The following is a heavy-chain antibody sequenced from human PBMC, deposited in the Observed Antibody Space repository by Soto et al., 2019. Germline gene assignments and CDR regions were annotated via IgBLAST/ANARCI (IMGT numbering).Heavy chain of an antibody. Sequence: PSETLSLTCAVYGGSFSGYYWSWIRQPPGKGLEWIGEINHSGSTNYNPSLKSRVTISVDTSKNQFSLKLSSVTAADTAVYYCARGRVAAASWVTYYYYYGMDVWGQGTTVTAP. CDR3: ARGRVAAASWVTYYYYYGMDV. V-gene: IGHV4-34*01. CDR1: GGSFSGYY. CDR2: INHSGST. D-gene: IGHD6-13*01. J-gene: IGHJ6*02.